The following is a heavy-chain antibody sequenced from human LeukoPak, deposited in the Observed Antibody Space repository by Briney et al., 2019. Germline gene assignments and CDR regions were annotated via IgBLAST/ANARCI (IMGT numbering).Heavy chain of an antibody. CDR3: AKGYCSGGSCYWKVLGLDY. Sequence: GRSLRLSCAASGFTFSIYGMHRVRQAPGKGLEWVAVISYEGSNKYYADSVKGRFTISRDNSKNTLYLQMNSLRAEDTAVYYCAKGYCSGGSCYWKVLGLDYWGQGTQVSVSS. V-gene: IGHV3-30*18. CDR1: GFTFSIYG. CDR2: ISYEGSNK. D-gene: IGHD2-15*01. J-gene: IGHJ4*02.